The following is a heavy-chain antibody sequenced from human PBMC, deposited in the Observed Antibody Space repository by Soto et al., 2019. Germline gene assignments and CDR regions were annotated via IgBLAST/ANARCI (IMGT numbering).Heavy chain of an antibody. Sequence: QVQLQESGPGVVKPLGTLALTCTGSGGSISSNNWWMWVRQSPERGLQWIGAIYHSGTTTYNPTFNSRVTMSVDKSQNQFSLMLTPAPADDTAIYYLASGGGAGIYMGFDYLGQGPLVTVSS. V-gene: IGHV4-4*02. CDR2: IYHSGTT. J-gene: IGHJ4*02. CDR1: GGSISSNNW. CDR3: ASGGGAGIYMGFDY. D-gene: IGHD3-10*01.